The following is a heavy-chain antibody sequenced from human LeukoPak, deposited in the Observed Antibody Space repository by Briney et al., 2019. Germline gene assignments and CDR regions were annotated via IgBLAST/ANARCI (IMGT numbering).Heavy chain of an antibody. CDR2: INPNSGDT. CDR3: ARDIGSAYRNGLYYCFSMDV. V-gene: IGHV1-2*02. CDR1: GYTFTGYY. D-gene: IGHD5-18*01. Sequence: ASVKVSCKASGYTFTGYYMHWVRQAPGQGLAWMGWINPNSGDTNYAQKFQGRVTMTRDTSISTAYVELSRLRSDDTAVYYCARDIGSAYRNGLYYCFSMDVWGQGTTVTVSS. J-gene: IGHJ6*02.